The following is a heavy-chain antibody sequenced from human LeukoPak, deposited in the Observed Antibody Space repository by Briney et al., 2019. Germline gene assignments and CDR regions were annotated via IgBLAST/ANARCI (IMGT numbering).Heavy chain of an antibody. Sequence: PGGSLRLSCAASGFTFDDYAVHWVRQAPGKGLEWVSGISWNSGSIGYADSVKGRFTISRDNAKNSLYLQMNSLRAEDMALYYCAKAGYSGYVDDAFDIWGQGTMVTVSS. J-gene: IGHJ3*02. V-gene: IGHV3-9*03. D-gene: IGHD5-12*01. CDR1: GFTFDDYA. CDR2: ISWNSGSI. CDR3: AKAGYSGYVDDAFDI.